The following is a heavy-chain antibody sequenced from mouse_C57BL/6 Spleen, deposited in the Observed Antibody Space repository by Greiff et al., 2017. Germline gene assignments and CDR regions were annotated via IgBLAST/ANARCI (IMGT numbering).Heavy chain of an antibody. Sequence: EVQLQQSGPELVKPGASVKISCKASGYTFTDYYMNWVKQSHGKSLEWIGDINPNNGGTSYNQKFKGKATLTVDKSSSTAYMELHSLTSEDSAVYYCARSDDAYAMDYWGQGTSVTVSS. CDR1: GYTFTDYY. V-gene: IGHV1-26*01. CDR3: ARSDDAYAMDY. J-gene: IGHJ4*01. CDR2: INPNNGGT.